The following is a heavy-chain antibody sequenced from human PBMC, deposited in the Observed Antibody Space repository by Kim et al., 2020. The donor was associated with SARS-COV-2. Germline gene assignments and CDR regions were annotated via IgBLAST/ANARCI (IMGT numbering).Heavy chain of an antibody. D-gene: IGHD3-3*01. Sequence: SETLSLTCAVSGGSISSSYWWSWVRQSPGKGLEWIGEISHSGSTNYNPSLKSRVTISVDKSKNQFSLKLNSVTAADTAVYFCARKGGPAISPRRPLPFDYWGQGTLVTVSS. CDR2: ISHSGST. V-gene: IGHV4-4*02. CDR1: GGSISSSYW. CDR3: ARKGGPAISPRRPLPFDY. J-gene: IGHJ4*02.